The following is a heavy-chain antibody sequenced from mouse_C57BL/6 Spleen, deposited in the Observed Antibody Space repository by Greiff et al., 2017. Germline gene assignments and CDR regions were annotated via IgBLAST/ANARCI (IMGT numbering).Heavy chain of an antibody. CDR2: INYDGSST. CDR1: GFTFSDYY. V-gene: IGHV5-16*01. Sequence: DVKLVESEGGLVQPGSSMKLSCTASGFTFSDYYMAWVRQVPEKGLEWVANINYDGSSTYYLDSLKSRFIISRDNAKNILYLQMSSLKSEDTATYYCARTYRGNFDYWGQGTTLTVSS. CDR3: ARTYRGNFDY. J-gene: IGHJ2*01. D-gene: IGHD5-1*01.